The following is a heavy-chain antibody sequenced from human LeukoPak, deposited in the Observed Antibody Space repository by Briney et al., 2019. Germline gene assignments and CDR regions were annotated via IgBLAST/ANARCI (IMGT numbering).Heavy chain of an antibody. V-gene: IGHV3-7*01. CDR3: AKLLWSNYYYGMDV. D-gene: IGHD2-21*01. Sequence: GGSLRLSCAASGFTFSSYWMSWVRQAPGEGLEWVANIKQDGSEKYYVDSVKGRFTISRDNAKNSLYLQMNSLRAEDTAVYYCAKLLWSNYYYGMDVWGQGTTVTVSS. CDR1: GFTFSSYW. J-gene: IGHJ6*02. CDR2: IKQDGSEK.